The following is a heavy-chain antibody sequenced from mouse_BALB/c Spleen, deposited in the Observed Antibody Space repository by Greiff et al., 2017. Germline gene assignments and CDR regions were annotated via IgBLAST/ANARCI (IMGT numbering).Heavy chain of an antibody. Sequence: VQLQQSGPELVRPGASVKMSCKASGYTFTSYWMHWVKQRPGQGLEWIGAIYPGNSDTSYNQKFKGKAKLTAVTSTSTAYMELSSLTNEDSAVYYCTREDGYWFAYWGQGTLVTVSA. D-gene: IGHD2-3*01. CDR3: TREDGYWFAY. CDR1: GYTFTSYW. J-gene: IGHJ3*01. V-gene: IGHV1-5*01. CDR2: IYPGNSDT.